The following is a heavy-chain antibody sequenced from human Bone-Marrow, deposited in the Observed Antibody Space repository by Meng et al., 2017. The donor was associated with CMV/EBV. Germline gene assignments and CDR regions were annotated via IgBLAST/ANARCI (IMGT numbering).Heavy chain of an antibody. CDR3: AKSTAGTLDY. J-gene: IGHJ4*02. CDR2: IYYSGST. D-gene: IGHD6-13*01. Sequence: SETLSLTCTVSGGSISSSSYYWGWIRQPPGKGLEWIGSIYYSGSTNYNPSLKSRVTISVDTSKNQFSLKLSSVTAADTAVYYCAKSTAGTLDYWGQGTLVTVSS. V-gene: IGHV4-39*07. CDR1: GGSISSSSYY.